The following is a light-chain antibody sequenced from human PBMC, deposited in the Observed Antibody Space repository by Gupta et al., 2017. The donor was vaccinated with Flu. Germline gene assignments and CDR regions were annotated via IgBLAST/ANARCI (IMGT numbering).Light chain of an antibody. CDR3: KVWETSSNHGV. V-gene: IGLV3-21*02. CDR2: DDS. CDR1: KIRTKS. Sequence: SYVLTPPPSVSVAPGQTARISCEGDKIRTKSVHWHQQRPGQAPVLVVYDDSDRPSGIPERFSGSNSGDTATLTIRRVEAGDEADYYCKVWETSSNHGVFGGGTKLTVL. J-gene: IGLJ2*01.